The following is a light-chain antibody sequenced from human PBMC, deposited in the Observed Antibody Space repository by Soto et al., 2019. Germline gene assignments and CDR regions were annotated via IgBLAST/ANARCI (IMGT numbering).Light chain of an antibody. CDR3: QQYNSYSHT. CDR1: QSISSW. CDR2: KAS. J-gene: IGKJ2*01. Sequence: DIQMTQSPSTLSASVGDRVTITCRASQSISSWLAWYQQKPGKAPKLLIYKASSLECGVPSRFSGSGSGTEFTLTISSLQPDDFATYYCQQYNSYSHTFGQGTKLEIK. V-gene: IGKV1-5*03.